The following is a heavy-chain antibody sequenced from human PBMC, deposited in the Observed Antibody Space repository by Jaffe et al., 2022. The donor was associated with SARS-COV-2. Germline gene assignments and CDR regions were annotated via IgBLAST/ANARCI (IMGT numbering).Heavy chain of an antibody. CDR1: GFTFSSYA. J-gene: IGHJ4*02. D-gene: IGHD2-15*01. CDR3: AKGGGYCSGGSCYSDFDY. CDR2: ISGSGGST. Sequence: EVQLLESGGGLVQPGGSLRLSCAASGFTFSSYAMSWVRQAPGKGLEWVSAISGSGGSTYYADSVKGRFTISRDNSKNTLYLQMNSLRAEDTAVYYCAKGGGYCSGGSCYSDFDYWGQGTLVTVSS. V-gene: IGHV3-23*01.